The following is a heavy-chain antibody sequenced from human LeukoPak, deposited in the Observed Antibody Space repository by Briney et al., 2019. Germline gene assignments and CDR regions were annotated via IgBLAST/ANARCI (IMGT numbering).Heavy chain of an antibody. J-gene: IGHJ4*02. CDR2: ISGDGGST. Sequence: QAGGSLRLSCAASGFTFDDYAMHWVRQAPGKGLEWVSLISGDGGSTYYADSVKGRFTISRDNAKNSLYLHMNSLRDEDTAVYYCARDSPPRPRSKKEYPIGDYWGQGTLVTVSS. D-gene: IGHD2-2*01. CDR3: ARDSPPRPRSKKEYPIGDY. V-gene: IGHV3-43*02. CDR1: GFTFDDYA.